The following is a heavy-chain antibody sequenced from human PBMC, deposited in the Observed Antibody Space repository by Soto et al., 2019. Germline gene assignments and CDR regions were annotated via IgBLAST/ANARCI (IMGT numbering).Heavy chain of an antibody. Sequence: PSETLSLTCTVSGGSISSSSYYWGWIRQPPGKGLEWIGSIYYSGSTYYNPSLKSRVTISVDTSKNQFSLKLSSVTAADTAVYYCAKDQAGDYDFWSGYDYWGQGTLVTVSS. CDR2: IYYSGST. J-gene: IGHJ4*02. V-gene: IGHV4-39*02. CDR1: GGSISSSSYY. D-gene: IGHD3-3*01. CDR3: AKDQAGDYDFWSGYDY.